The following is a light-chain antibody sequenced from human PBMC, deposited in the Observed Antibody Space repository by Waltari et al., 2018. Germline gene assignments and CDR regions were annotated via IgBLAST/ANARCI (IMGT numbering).Light chain of an antibody. J-gene: IGKJ2*01. CDR3: QHYINWPHT. V-gene: IGKV3-15*01. Sequence: EIVMTQSPATLSVSPGERVTLSCTASRSIRSYLVWYQQKPGQAPRLLMYDAFTRATGIPARFSGSGSGTEFTLTISSLQSEDFAVYYCQHYINWPHTFGQGTKLEIK. CDR1: RSIRSY. CDR2: DAF.